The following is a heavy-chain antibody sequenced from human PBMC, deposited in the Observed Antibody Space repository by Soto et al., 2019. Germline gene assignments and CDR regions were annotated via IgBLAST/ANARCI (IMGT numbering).Heavy chain of an antibody. CDR3: ARHVVAAADSPRYYYYCGMDV. V-gene: IGHV5-51*01. J-gene: IGHJ6*02. CDR1: GYSFTSYW. D-gene: IGHD6-13*01. CDR2: IYPGDSDT. Sequence: GESLKISCKGSGYSFTSYWIGWVRQMPGKVLEWMGIIYPGDSDTRYSPSFQGQVTISADKSISTAYLQWSSLKASDTAMYYCARHVVAAADSPRYYYYCGMDVWGQGXTVTVYS.